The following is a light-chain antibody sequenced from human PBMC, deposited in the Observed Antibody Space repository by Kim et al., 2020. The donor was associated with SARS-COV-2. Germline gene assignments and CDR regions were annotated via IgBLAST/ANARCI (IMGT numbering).Light chain of an antibody. CDR3: QQYDNLPYT. V-gene: IGKV1-33*01. CDR1: QDIKKS. J-gene: IGKJ2*01. Sequence: DIQMTQSPSSLSASLGDTVTITCQATQDIKKSLNWFQQKPGQAPKVLISDISTLQTGVPSRFSGSGSGTHFTFTVNSLQPDDVATYYCQQYDNLPYTFGHGTKVEIK. CDR2: DIS.